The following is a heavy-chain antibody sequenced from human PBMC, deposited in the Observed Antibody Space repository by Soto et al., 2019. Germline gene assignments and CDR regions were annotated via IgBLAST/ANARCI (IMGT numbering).Heavy chain of an antibody. CDR1: GFTFSSYA. CDR2: ISGSGGST. D-gene: IGHD2-15*01. J-gene: IGHJ4*02. Sequence: GGSLSPSCAASGFTFSSYAMTWARQAPGKGLEWVSAISGSGGSTYYADSVKGRFTISRDKSKNTLYLQMNSLRAEDTAVYYCAKEDCKDRTYVTRFDYWGQGSLVTVSS. V-gene: IGHV3-23*01. CDR3: AKEDCKDRTYVTRFDY.